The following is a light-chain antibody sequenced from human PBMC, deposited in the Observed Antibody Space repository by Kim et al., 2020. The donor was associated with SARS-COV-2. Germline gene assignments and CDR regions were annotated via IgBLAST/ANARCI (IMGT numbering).Light chain of an antibody. Sequence: VSPGQTASITCSGDELENKYVFWYQQKPGQSPVLVIYQDTKRPSGVPERFSASNSGNTATLTISGTQATDEADYYCQAWDSGTAVVFGGGTQLTVL. CDR3: QAWDSGTAVV. J-gene: IGLJ2*01. CDR2: QDT. CDR1: ELENKY. V-gene: IGLV3-1*01.